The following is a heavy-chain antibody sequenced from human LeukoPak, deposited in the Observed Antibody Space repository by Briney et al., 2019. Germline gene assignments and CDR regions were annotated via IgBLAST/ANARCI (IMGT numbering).Heavy chain of an antibody. Sequence: SETLSLTCTVSGGSISSSSYYWGWIRQPPGKGLEWIGSIYYSGSTYYNPSLKSRVTISVDTSKNQFSLKLSSVTAADTAVYYCARDITYYYGSGSYYWTRFDPWGQGTLVTVSS. J-gene: IGHJ5*02. D-gene: IGHD3-10*01. CDR1: GGSISSSSYY. CDR3: ARDITYYYGSGSYYWTRFDP. V-gene: IGHV4-39*07. CDR2: IYYSGST.